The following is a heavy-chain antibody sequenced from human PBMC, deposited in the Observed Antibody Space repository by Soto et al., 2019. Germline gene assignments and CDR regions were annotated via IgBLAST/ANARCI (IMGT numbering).Heavy chain of an antibody. D-gene: IGHD2-15*01. Sequence: QVQLVESGGGVVQPGRSLRLSCAASGFTFSSYGMHWVRQAPGKGLEWVAVISYDGSNKYYADSVKGRFTISRDNSKNTLYLQMNSLRAEDTAVYYCAKDQGSPRASMVVAVIIGYMDVWGKGTTVTVSS. CDR2: ISYDGSNK. V-gene: IGHV3-30*18. J-gene: IGHJ6*03. CDR1: GFTFSSYG. CDR3: AKDQGSPRASMVVAVIIGYMDV.